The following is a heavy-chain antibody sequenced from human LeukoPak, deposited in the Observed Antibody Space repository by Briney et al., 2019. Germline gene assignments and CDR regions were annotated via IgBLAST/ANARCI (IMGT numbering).Heavy chain of an antibody. CDR2: IYYSGST. Sequence: PSETLSLTCTVSGGSISSYYWSWIRQPPGKGLEWIGYIYYSGSTNYNPSLKSRVTISVDTSKNQFSLKLSSVTAADTAVYYCARQQTGAYNWFDPWGQGTLVTVSS. J-gene: IGHJ5*02. CDR1: GGSISSYY. D-gene: IGHD7-27*01. CDR3: ARQQTGAYNWFDP. V-gene: IGHV4-59*01.